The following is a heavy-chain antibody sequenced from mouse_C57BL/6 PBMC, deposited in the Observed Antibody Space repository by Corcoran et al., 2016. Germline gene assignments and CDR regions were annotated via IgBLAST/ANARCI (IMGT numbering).Heavy chain of an antibody. CDR2: IYWDDDK. D-gene: IGHD1-1*01. CDR3: ARIRATVVAPVGAMDY. V-gene: IGHV8-12*01. J-gene: IGHJ4*01. CDR1: GFSLSTSGMG. Sequence: QVTLKESGPGILQSSQTLSLTCSFSGFSLSTSGMGVSWIRQPSGKGLEWLAHIYWDDDKRYNPSLKSRLTISKDTSRNQVFLKITSVDTADTATYYCARIRATVVAPVGAMDYWGQGTSVTVSS.